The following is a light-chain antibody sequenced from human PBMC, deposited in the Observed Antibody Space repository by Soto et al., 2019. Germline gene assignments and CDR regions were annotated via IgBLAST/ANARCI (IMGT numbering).Light chain of an antibody. Sequence: EIVLTQTPGTLSLSPGEIATLSCRASQSVTSSHLAWYQQKPGQAPRLLIYGASTKATGIPDRFSGSGSDTDFSLPLRRLDPEDFAMYYCLLYFSPDRYTFGPGTKVQIK. CDR2: GAS. V-gene: IGKV3-20*01. CDR1: QSVTSSH. J-gene: IGKJ2*01. CDR3: LLYFSPDRYT.